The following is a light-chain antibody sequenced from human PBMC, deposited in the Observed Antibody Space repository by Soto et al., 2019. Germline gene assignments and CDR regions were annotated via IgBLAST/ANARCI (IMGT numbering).Light chain of an antibody. Sequence: EVVLTQSRGTMALSRGERATLSCRASERIYSAYLGWYQQKTGQAPRLLIYGKSSRATGIPDRFSGSGSGTDLTLTISRLEPEDFAVYYCHKRKSWPRTCGQGTKVDIK. CDR2: GKS. CDR3: HKRKSWPRT. V-gene: IGKV3D-20*02. J-gene: IGKJ1*01. CDR1: ERIYSAY.